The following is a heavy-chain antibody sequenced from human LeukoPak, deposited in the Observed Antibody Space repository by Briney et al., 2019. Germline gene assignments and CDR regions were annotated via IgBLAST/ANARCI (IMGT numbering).Heavy chain of an antibody. CDR2: IYYSGST. CDR3: ASPPGYYGSGSPGDYFDY. Sequence: PSETLSLTCTVSGGSISSSSYYWGWSRQPPGKGLEWIGSIYYSGSTYYNPSLKSRVTISVDTSKNQFSLKLSSVTAADTAVYYCASPPGYYGSGSPGDYFDYWGQGTLVTVSS. D-gene: IGHD3-10*01. J-gene: IGHJ4*02. V-gene: IGHV4-39*01. CDR1: GGSISSSSYY.